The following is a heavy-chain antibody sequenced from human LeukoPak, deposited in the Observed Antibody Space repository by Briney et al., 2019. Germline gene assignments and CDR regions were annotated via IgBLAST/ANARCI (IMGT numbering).Heavy chain of an antibody. D-gene: IGHD3-10*01. V-gene: IGHV4-34*01. CDR3: ARVGGLLVGGVIPPPNCYFDL. CDR1: GGFFSGYY. CDR2: FNHSGST. J-gene: IGHJ2*01. Sequence: SETLSLTCAVYGGFFSGYYWSWIRQPPEEGREWLGEFNHSGSTNYNPSLKSRVTISVDTSKNQFSLKLNSATVADTAVYYCARVGGLLVGGVIPPPNCYFDLWGRGTLVTVSS.